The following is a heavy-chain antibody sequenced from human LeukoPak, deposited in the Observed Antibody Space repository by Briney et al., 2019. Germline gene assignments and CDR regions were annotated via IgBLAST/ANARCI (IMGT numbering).Heavy chain of an antibody. CDR3: AKDLVGATTRSRNDY. J-gene: IGHJ4*02. Sequence: GGSLRLSCADSGFTFSGYAMSWVRQAPGKGLEWVSAISGSGGSTYYADSVKGRFTISRDNSKNTLYLQMNSLRAEDTAVYYCAKDLVGATTRSRNDYWGQGTLVTVSS. D-gene: IGHD1-26*01. CDR2: ISGSGGST. V-gene: IGHV3-23*01. CDR1: GFTFSGYA.